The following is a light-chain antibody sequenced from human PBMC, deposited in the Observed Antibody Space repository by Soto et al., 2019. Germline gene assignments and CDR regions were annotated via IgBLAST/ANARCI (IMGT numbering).Light chain of an antibody. Sequence: DIVMTQSPLSLPVTPGEPASISCRSSQSLLHSNGYNYLDWYLQKPGQSPQLLIYLGSNRGSGVPDRFSGSGSGTDFTLEISRVEAEDVGVYYCMQALQTPRTFGQGTKLEIK. V-gene: IGKV2-28*01. CDR3: MQALQTPRT. CDR2: LGS. CDR1: QSLLHSNGYNY. J-gene: IGKJ2*02.